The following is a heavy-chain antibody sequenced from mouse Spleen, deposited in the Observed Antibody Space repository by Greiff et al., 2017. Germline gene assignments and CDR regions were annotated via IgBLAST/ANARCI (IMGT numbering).Heavy chain of an antibody. CDR3: ANLGLRLDY. D-gene: IGHD3-1*01. CDR2: INPSSGYT. Sequence: VQLQQSGAELANPGASVQLSCKASGYTFTSYWMHWVKQRPGLGLVWIGYINPSSGYTKYNQKFKDKATLTADKSSSTAYMQLSSLTYEDSAVYYCANLGLRLDYWGQGTTLTVSS. J-gene: IGHJ2*01. CDR1: GYTFTSYW. V-gene: IGHV1-7*01.